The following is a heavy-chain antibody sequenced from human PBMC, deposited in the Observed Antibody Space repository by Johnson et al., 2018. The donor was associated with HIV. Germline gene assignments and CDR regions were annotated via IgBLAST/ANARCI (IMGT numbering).Heavy chain of an antibody. D-gene: IGHD3-22*01. CDR2: IKQDGSEK. J-gene: IGHJ3*02. CDR1: GFTFSSHW. CDR3: ARGLTMMVVVDAFDI. V-gene: IGHV3-7*01. Sequence: VQLVESGGGLVQPGGSLRLSCVASGFTFSSHWMSWVRQAPGKGLEWVANIKQDGSEKYYADSVKGRFTISRDNSKNTLYLQMNSLGDEDTSVYYCARGLTMMVVVDAFDIWGQGTMVTVSS.